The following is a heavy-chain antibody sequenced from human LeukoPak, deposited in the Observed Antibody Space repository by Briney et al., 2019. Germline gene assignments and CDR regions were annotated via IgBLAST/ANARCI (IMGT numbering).Heavy chain of an antibody. CDR1: GYSFTSYW. CDR3: ARLRVGIVVVPAAMRAEAWFDP. CDR2: IYPGDSDT. D-gene: IGHD2-2*03. J-gene: IGHJ5*02. Sequence: GESLKISCKGSGYSFTSYWIGWVRQMPGKGLEWMGIIYPGDSDTRYSPSFQGQVTISADKSISTAYLQWSSLKASDTAMYYCARLRVGIVVVPAAMRAEAWFDPWGQGTLVTVSS. V-gene: IGHV5-51*01.